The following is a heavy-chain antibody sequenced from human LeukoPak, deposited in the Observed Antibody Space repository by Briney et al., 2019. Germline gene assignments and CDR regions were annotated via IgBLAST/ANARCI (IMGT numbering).Heavy chain of an antibody. CDR1: GFIFSTYT. Sequence: GGSLRLSCSASGFIFSTYTMYWVRQAPGKGLEYVSVINGDGRTTYYIDSVKGRLTISRDNSKNTLYLQMSSLRADDTAVYYCVGDQVDDTGYLRWGQGTRVTVSA. V-gene: IGHV3-64D*06. CDR2: INGDGRTT. D-gene: IGHD5-12*01. J-gene: IGHJ4*02. CDR3: VGDQVDDTGYLR.